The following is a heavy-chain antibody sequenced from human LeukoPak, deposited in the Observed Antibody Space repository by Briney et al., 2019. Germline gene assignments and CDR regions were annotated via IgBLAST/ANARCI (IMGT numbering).Heavy chain of an antibody. CDR2: IWYDGSNK. Sequence: GGSLRLSCAASGFTFSSYGMHWVRQAPGKGLEWVAVIWYDGSNKYYVDSVKGRFTISRDNSKNTLYLQMNSLRAEDTAVYYCAKALEYYYDSSGLDYWGQGTLITVSS. V-gene: IGHV3-33*06. J-gene: IGHJ4*02. CDR1: GFTFSSYG. D-gene: IGHD3-22*01. CDR3: AKALEYYYDSSGLDY.